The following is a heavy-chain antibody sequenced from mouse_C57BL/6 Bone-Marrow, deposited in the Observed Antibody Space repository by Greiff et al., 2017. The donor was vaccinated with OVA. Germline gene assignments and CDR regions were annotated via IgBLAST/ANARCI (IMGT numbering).Heavy chain of an antibody. D-gene: IGHD2-10*02. Sequence: VQVVESGPELVKPGASVKISCKASGYAFSSSWMNWVKQRPGKGLEWIGRIYPGDGDTNYNGKFKGKATLTADKSSSTAYMQLSSLTSEDSAVYFCAYGSGYLDYWGQGTTLTVSS. CDR2: IYPGDGDT. V-gene: IGHV1-82*01. CDR3: AYGSGYLDY. J-gene: IGHJ2*01. CDR1: GYAFSSSW.